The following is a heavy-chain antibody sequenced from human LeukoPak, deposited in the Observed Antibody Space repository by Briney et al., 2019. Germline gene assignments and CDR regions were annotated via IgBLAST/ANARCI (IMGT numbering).Heavy chain of an antibody. J-gene: IGHJ3*02. V-gene: IGHV2-70*11. CDR1: GFSLSTSGMC. CDR2: IDWDDDK. CDR3: ARIEYRSPSTGFDM. D-gene: IGHD6-6*01. Sequence: SGPALVKPTQTLTLTCTFSGFSLSTSGMCVSWIRQPPGKALEWLARIDWDDDKYYSTSLKTRLTISKDTSKNQVVLTMTNMDPVDTATYYCARIEYRSPSTGFDMWGQGTMVTVSS.